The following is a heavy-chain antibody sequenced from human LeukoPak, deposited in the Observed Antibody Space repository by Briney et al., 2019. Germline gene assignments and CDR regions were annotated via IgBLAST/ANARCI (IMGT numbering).Heavy chain of an antibody. J-gene: IGHJ4*02. Sequence: SETLSLTCTGSGGSISSYYWSWIRQPAGKGLEWIGRIYTSGSTNYNPSLKSRVTMSVDTSKNQFSLKLSSVTAADTAVYYCAREANYDILTGYARSPSFDYWGQGTLVTVSS. CDR1: GGSISSYY. CDR3: AREANYDILTGYARSPSFDY. D-gene: IGHD3-9*01. V-gene: IGHV4-4*07. CDR2: IYTSGST.